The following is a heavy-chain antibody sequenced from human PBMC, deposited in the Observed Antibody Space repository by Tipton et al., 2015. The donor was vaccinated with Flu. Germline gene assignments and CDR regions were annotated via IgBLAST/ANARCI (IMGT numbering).Heavy chain of an antibody. D-gene: IGHD4-11*01. CDR2: TFHSGNT. J-gene: IGHJ5*02. V-gene: IGHV4-39*07. Sequence: GLVKPSETLSLTCGVSGDSIRSSNYYWGWIRQPPGKGLEWIGNTFHSGNTYLNPSLKSPVTISIDTSENEFSLKLSSVTAADTAVYYCARRDYSNYVSEPKNWFDPWGQGALVTVSS. CDR3: ARRDYSNYVSEPKNWFDP. CDR1: GDSIRSSNYY.